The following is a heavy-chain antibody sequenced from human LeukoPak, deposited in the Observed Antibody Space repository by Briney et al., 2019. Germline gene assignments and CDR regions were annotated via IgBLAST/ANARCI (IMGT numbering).Heavy chain of an antibody. CDR3: AKAQPTLISRSFDC. Sequence: PGGTLRLSCVASGFTFSSYGMHWVRQPPGKGLEWVADISSDGKTKIYADPVRRGFTISRDNSKGTHYLQMNSLRSEDRAVYYCAKAQPTLISRSFDCWGQGALVTVSS. J-gene: IGHJ4*02. CDR1: GFTFSSYG. V-gene: IGHV3-30*18. D-gene: IGHD3-10*01. CDR2: ISSDGKTK.